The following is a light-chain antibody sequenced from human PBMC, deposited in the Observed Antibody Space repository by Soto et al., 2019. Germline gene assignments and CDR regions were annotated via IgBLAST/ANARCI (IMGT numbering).Light chain of an antibody. CDR2: EVS. V-gene: IGLV2-8*01. J-gene: IGLJ2*01. CDR1: SSDVGGYNY. CDR3: SSYAGSNMGV. Sequence: QSALTQPPSASWSPGQSVTISCTGTSSDVGGYNYVSWYQQHPGKAPKLMIYEVSKRPSGVPDRFSGSKSGNTASLTCSGLQAEDEADYYCSSYAGSNMGVVGGGTKPTVL.